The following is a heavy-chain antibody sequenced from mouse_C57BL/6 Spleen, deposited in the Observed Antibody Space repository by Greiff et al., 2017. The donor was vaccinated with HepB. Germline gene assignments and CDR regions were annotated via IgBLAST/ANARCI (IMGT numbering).Heavy chain of an antibody. Sequence: EVQRVESGGDLVKPGGSLKLSCAASGFTFSSYGMSWVHQTPDKRLEWVATISSGGSYTYYPDSVKGRFTISRDNAKNTLYLQMSSLKSEDTAMYYCASLYYSNRRGGYWGQGTTLTVSS. CDR3: ASLYYSNRRGGY. V-gene: IGHV5-6*01. D-gene: IGHD2-5*01. CDR1: GFTFSSYG. J-gene: IGHJ2*01. CDR2: ISSGGSYT.